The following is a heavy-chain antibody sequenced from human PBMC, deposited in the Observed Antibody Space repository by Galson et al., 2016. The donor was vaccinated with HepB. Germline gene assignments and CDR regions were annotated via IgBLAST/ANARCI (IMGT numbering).Heavy chain of an antibody. Sequence: LSLTCAVSGGSISSSHWWTWVRQPPGKGLEWIGEIFHTGSTNYDPFLKRRVAISADKSKNQFSLNLRSVTAADTAVYYCARSPGVQLWSEGYFENWGQGTLVTVSS. CDR3: ARSPGVQLWSEGYFEN. CDR1: GGSISSSHW. CDR2: IFHTGST. J-gene: IGHJ4*02. V-gene: IGHV4-4*02. D-gene: IGHD1-1*01.